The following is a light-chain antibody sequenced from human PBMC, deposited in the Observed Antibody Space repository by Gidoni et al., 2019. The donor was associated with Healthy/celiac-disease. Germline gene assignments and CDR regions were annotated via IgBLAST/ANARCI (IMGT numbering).Light chain of an antibody. J-gene: IGKJ1*01. CDR1: QSVLYSSNNKNY. CDR3: QQYYSTPPWT. V-gene: IGKV4-1*01. Sequence: DIVMNQSPDSLAVSLGERATINCKSSQSVLYSSNNKNYLAWYQQKQGQPPKLLIYWASTRESGVPDRVSGSGSGTDFTLTISSLQAEDVAVYYCQQYYSTPPWTFGQGTKVEIK. CDR2: WAS.